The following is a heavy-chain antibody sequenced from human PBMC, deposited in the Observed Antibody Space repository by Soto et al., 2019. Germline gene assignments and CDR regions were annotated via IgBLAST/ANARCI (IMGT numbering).Heavy chain of an antibody. D-gene: IGHD3-22*01. V-gene: IGHV3-11*04. Sequence: PGGSLRLSCAVSGFTVSYNYMNWVRQAPGKGLEWISYISSSDDRIYYADSVKGRFTISRDNPKNSLYLQMNSLRAEDTAVYYCARGVYDSNGYSYPWGQGTLVTVSS. CDR1: GFTVSYNY. CDR2: ISSSDDRI. CDR3: ARGVYDSNGYSYP. J-gene: IGHJ5*02.